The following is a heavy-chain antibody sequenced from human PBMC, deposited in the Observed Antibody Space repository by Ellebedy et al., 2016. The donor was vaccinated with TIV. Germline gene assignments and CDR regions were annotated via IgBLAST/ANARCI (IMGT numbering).Heavy chain of an antibody. D-gene: IGHD6-6*01. Sequence: AASVKVSCKASGYTFTRYYIHWVRQAPGQGFEYMGIINPSGGRTSYAQKFQGRVTMTRDTSTSTFYMELSSLRSEDTAVYYCAREDLLPSSSSHHYGIDVWGQGTTVTVSS. J-gene: IGHJ6*02. V-gene: IGHV1-46*01. CDR1: GYTFTRYY. CDR2: INPSGGRT. CDR3: AREDLLPSSSSHHYGIDV.